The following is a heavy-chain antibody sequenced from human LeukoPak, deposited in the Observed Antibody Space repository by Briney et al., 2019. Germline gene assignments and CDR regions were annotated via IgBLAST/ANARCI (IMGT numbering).Heavy chain of an antibody. CDR1: GYSFTSYW. J-gene: IGHJ4*02. D-gene: IGHD3-22*01. CDR3: ARPARASSGYWTY. V-gene: IGHV5-51*01. Sequence: GESLKISCKGSGYSFTSYWIGWVRQMPGKGLEWMGIIYPGDSDTRYSPSFQGQVTISADKSISTAYLQWSSLKASGTAMYYCARPARASSGYWTYWGQGTLVTVSS. CDR2: IYPGDSDT.